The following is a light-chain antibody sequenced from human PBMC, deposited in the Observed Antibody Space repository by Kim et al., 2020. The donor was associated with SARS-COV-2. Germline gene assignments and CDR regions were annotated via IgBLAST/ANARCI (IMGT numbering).Light chain of an antibody. V-gene: IGKV4-1*01. J-gene: IGKJ1*01. CDR1: QSVLYRSNNKNN. CDR3: QQYYSATWT. Sequence: DIVMTQSPDSLAVSLGERATINCKSSQSVLYRSNNKNNLAWYQQKPGQPPKLLIYWTSTRESGVPDRFSGSGSGTDFTLTISSLQAEDVAVYHCQQYYSATWTFGQGTKVDIK. CDR2: WTS.